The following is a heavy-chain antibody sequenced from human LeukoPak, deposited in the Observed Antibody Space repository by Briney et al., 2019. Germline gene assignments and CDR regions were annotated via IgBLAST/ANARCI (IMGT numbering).Heavy chain of an antibody. CDR1: GFGFGQYE. J-gene: IGHJ6*02. CDR2: ISVRAGTI. D-gene: IGHD3-22*01. Sequence: GGSLRLSCAASGFGFGQYEMNWVRQAPGKGLECLAYISVRAGTIYYGDSAEGRFTISRDDAKNSLYLQMNGLRVEDTAIYYCAKDFPHYYEVPHGMDVWGQGTTVTV. CDR3: AKDFPHYYEVPHGMDV. V-gene: IGHV3-48*03.